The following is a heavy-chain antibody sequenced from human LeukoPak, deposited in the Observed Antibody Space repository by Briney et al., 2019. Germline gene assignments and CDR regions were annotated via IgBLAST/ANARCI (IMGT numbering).Heavy chain of an antibody. J-gene: IGHJ4*02. CDR1: GFTFSTYA. D-gene: IGHD4-17*01. Sequence: GGSLRLSCSASGFTFSTYAMHWVRQAPGKGLEYVSAISTTGVGTYADSVKGRFTISRDNSKNTLYLQMSSLRTEDTAVYYCVKDLGYGDGLWASPFDYWGQGTLVTVSS. CDR2: ISTTGVGT. V-gene: IGHV3-64D*06. CDR3: VKDLGYGDGLWASPFDY.